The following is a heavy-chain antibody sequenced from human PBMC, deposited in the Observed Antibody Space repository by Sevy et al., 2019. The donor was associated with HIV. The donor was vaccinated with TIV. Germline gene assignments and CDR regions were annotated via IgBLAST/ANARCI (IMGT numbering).Heavy chain of an antibody. CDR2: IYYTGST. Sequence: SETLSLTCTVFGGSISAYYWSWIRQSPGKGLEYIGYIYYTGSTYYNPSLKSRVTISIDTSKNHFSLRLTSVTAADTAMYYCARAPPVRSGDDSLNWFDPWGQGTLVTVSS. CDR1: GGSISAYY. V-gene: IGHV4-59*01. CDR3: ARAPPVRSGDDSLNWFDP. D-gene: IGHD5-12*01. J-gene: IGHJ5*02.